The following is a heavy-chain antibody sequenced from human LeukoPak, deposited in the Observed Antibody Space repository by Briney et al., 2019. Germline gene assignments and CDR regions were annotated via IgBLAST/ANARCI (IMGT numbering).Heavy chain of an antibody. CDR3: ARQGIGGGLDY. Sequence: PLGTLSPTFAVPGLPLSRGYYRGWIREPPGKGLEWIGSIYHSGSTYYNPSLKSRVTISVDTSKNQFSLKLSSVTAADTAVYYCARQGIGGGLDYWGQGTLVTVSS. D-gene: IGHD2/OR15-2a*01. V-gene: IGHV4-38-2*01. CDR2: IYHSGST. J-gene: IGHJ4*02. CDR1: GLPLSRGYY.